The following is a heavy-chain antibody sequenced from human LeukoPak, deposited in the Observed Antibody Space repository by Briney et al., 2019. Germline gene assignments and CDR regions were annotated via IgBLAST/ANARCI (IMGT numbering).Heavy chain of an antibody. J-gene: IGHJ4*02. Sequence: SETLSLTCAVYGGSFSGYYRSWIRQPPGKGLEWIGEINHSGSTNYNPSLKSRVTISVDTSKNQFSLKLSSVTAADTAVYYCARGPNDYGDVTVSADFDYWGQGTLVTVSS. CDR1: GGSFSGYY. CDR2: INHSGST. V-gene: IGHV4-34*01. D-gene: IGHD4-17*01. CDR3: ARGPNDYGDVTVSADFDY.